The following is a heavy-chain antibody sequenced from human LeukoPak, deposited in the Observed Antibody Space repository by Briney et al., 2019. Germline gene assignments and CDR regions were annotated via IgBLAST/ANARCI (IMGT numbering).Heavy chain of an antibody. D-gene: IGHD6-19*01. CDR2: IYTSGST. J-gene: IGHJ6*02. CDR3: ARGRGLAPPSQGMDV. CDR1: GGSISSYY. Sequence: PSETLSLTCTVSGGSISSYYWSWIRQPAGKGLEWIGRIYTSGSTNYNPSLKSRVTMSVDTSKNQFSLKLSSVTAADTAAYYCARGRGLAPPSQGMDVWGQGTTVTVSS. V-gene: IGHV4-4*07.